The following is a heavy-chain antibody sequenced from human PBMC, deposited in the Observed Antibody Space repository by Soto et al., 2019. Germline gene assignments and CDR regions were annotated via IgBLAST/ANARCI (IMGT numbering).Heavy chain of an antibody. Sequence: SLRLSCAASGFTFSSYGMHWVRQAPGKGLEWVAVIWYDGSNKYYADSVKGRFTISRDNSKNTLYLQMDSLRAEDTAVYYCARGGLRVISADVSYYYYGMDVWGQGTTVTVSS. V-gene: IGHV3-33*01. CDR1: GFTFSSYG. D-gene: IGHD4-17*01. CDR3: ARGGLRVISADVSYYYYGMDV. CDR2: IWYDGSNK. J-gene: IGHJ6*02.